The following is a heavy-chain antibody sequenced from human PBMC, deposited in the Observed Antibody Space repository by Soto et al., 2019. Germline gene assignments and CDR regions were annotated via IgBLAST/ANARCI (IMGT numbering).Heavy chain of an antibody. V-gene: IGHV3-21*06. CDR2: ISSTTNYI. CDR1: GFTFTRYS. Sequence: PGGSLRLSCAASGFTFTRYSMNWFRQAPGKGLEWVSSISSTTNYIYYGDSMKGRFTISRDNAKNSLYLEMNSLRAEDTAVYYCARESEDLTSNFDYWGQGTLVTVSS. J-gene: IGHJ4*02. CDR3: ARESEDLTSNFDY.